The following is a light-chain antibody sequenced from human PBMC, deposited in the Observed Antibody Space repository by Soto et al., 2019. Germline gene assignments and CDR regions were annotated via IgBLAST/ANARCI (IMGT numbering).Light chain of an antibody. CDR2: DAS. V-gene: IGKV3-11*01. CDR1: QSVKTF. CDR3: QQRYSWPVT. Sequence: EIVLTQSPAAVSLSPGESATLSCRASQSVKTFLVWYQQKPAQAPRLLIYDASHRATGIPARFSGSGSGTDFTLTISSLEPEDFSVYYCQQRYSWPVTFGQGTRLEIK. J-gene: IGKJ5*01.